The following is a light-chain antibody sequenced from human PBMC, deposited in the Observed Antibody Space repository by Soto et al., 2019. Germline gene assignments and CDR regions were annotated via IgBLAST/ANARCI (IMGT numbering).Light chain of an antibody. CDR3: QQYHIYSGT. CDR1: QTISSW. CDR2: KAS. V-gene: IGKV1-5*03. J-gene: IGKJ1*01. Sequence: DIQMTQSPSTLSASVGERVTITCRASQTISSWLAWYQQKPGKAPKLLIYKASTLASGVPSRFSGSGSGTEFTLTINSLQPDDFATYYCQQYHIYSGTFGQGTKVDIK.